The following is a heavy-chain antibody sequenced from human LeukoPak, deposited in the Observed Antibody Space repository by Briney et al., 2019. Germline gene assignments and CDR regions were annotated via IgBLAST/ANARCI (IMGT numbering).Heavy chain of an antibody. CDR3: ARGGSGYSYGWDY. CDR1: GGSISTSAYY. V-gene: IGHV4-30-4*01. CDR2: IYYSGST. J-gene: IGHJ4*02. Sequence: SETLSLTCIVSGGSISTSAYYWGWIRQPPGKGLEWIGYIYYSGSTYYNPSLKSRVTISVDTSKNQFSLKLSSVTAADTAVYYCARGGSGYSYGWDYWGQGTLVTVSS. D-gene: IGHD5-18*01.